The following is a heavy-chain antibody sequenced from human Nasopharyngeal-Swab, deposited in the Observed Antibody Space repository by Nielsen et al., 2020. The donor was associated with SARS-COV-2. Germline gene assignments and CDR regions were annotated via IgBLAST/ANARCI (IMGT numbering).Heavy chain of an antibody. CDR3: ARGLSSIVTAPILGLGPWYSYYYMDV. CDR2: IYYSGST. J-gene: IGHJ6*03. V-gene: IGHV4-39*07. Sequence: SETLSLTCSVSGASIRSSSYYWGWIRQPPGKGLEWIGSIYYSGSTYYKSSLKSRVTISVDTSKNQFSLRLTSVTAADTAVYFCARGLSSIVTAPILGLGPWYSYYYMDVWDKGTTVTVSS. CDR1: GASIRSSSYY. D-gene: IGHD2-2*01.